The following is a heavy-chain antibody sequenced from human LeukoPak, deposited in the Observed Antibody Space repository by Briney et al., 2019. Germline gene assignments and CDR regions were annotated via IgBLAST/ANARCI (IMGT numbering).Heavy chain of an antibody. V-gene: IGHV3-7*01. CDR3: ARGGYSFDY. CDR1: GFSLSGYW. Sequence: GGSLRLSCAASGFSLSGYWMSWVRQAPGKGLEWVARLHADGNEKYYADSVKGRFTVSRDNAKNSLYLQMNSLRVEDTAVYYCARGGYSFDYLAQGTLVTVSS. CDR2: LHADGNEK. D-gene: IGHD5-12*01. J-gene: IGHJ4*02.